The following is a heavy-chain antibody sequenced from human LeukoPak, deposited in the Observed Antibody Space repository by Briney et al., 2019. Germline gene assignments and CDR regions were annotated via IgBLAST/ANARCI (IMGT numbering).Heavy chain of an antibody. CDR3: ARSYGSGTDFDY. J-gene: IGHJ4*02. D-gene: IGHD3-10*01. V-gene: IGHV4-39*01. Sequence: PSETLSLTCTVSGGSISSSSYSWGCIRQPPGKGLEWIGNIYYSGSTYYNPSLKSRVTICVDTSKNQFTLKLSSVTAADTGVYYCARSYGSGTDFDYWGQGTLVTVSS. CDR1: GGSISSSSYS. CDR2: IYYSGST.